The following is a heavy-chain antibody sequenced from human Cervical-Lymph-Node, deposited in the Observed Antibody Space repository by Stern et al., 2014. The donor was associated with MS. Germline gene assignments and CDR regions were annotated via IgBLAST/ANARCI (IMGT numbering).Heavy chain of an antibody. V-gene: IGHV1-46*01. D-gene: IGHD1-1*01. CDR3: ARVLSLATSDS. J-gene: IGHJ4*02. CDR1: GYTFTPYY. CDR2: FTPIVGKT. Sequence: VQLVESGAEIRKPGASVKISCEASGYTFTPYYMHWVRQAPGQGLEWVALFTPIVGKTTYARRCQGRVTVAGDTSTSTVYMELTGLRSEDTAVYYCARVLSLATSDSWGQGTLVIVSS.